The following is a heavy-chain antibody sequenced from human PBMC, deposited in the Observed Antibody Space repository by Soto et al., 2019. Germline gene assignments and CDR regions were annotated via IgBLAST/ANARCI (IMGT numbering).Heavy chain of an antibody. CDR2: IYYSGST. V-gene: IGHV4-59*01. CDR1: GGSISSYY. CDR3: ARVAFFGWRRGYYYYYMDV. J-gene: IGHJ6*03. Sequence: SETLSLTCTVSGGSISSYYWSWIRQPPGKGLEWIGYIYYSGSTNYNPSLKSRVTISVDTSKNQFSLKLSSVTAADTAVYYCARVAFFGWRRGYYYYYMDVWGKGTTVTVSS. D-gene: IGHD3-3*02.